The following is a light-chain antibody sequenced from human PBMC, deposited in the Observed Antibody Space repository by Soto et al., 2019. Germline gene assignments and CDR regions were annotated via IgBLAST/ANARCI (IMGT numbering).Light chain of an antibody. CDR2: WAS. CDR1: QSVLYRSNSKNY. Sequence: DIVMTQSPDSLAVSLGERATINCKSSQSVLYRSNSKNYLAWYQQKPGQPPRLLIYWASTRESGVPDRFSGSGSGTDFTPTISSLQAEDVAVYYCQQYYSTPLAFGGGTKVDIK. J-gene: IGKJ4*01. V-gene: IGKV4-1*01. CDR3: QQYYSTPLA.